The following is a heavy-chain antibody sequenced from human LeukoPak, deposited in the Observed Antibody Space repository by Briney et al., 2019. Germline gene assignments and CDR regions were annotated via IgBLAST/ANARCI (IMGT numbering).Heavy chain of an antibody. CDR2: VNSGGDTT. Sequence: GGSLTLTCTVSGSCFSNYAMSWVRQPPGQGLEWVSAVNSGGDTTYYANSVKGRFTTSRDNSQNTVYLQMNRVRAEDTAIYYCAKEEGMSLDYWGEGTLVTVSS. CDR3: AKEEGMSLDY. V-gene: IGHV3-23*01. J-gene: IGHJ4*02. CDR1: GSCFSNYA.